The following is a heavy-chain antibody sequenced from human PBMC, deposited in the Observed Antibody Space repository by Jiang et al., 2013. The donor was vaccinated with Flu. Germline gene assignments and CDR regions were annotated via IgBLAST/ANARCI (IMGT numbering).Heavy chain of an antibody. Sequence: VQLVESGGGVVQPGWSLRLSCAASGFTFSSYAMHWVRQAPGKGLEWVAVISYDGSNKYYADSVKGRFTISRDNSKNTLYLQMNSLRAEDTAVYYCAREVFGYCSGGSCYG. CDR3: AREVFGYCSGGSCYG. J-gene: IGHJ6*01. CDR2: ISYDGSNK. CDR1: GFTFSSYA. V-gene: IGHV3-30*04. D-gene: IGHD2-15*01.